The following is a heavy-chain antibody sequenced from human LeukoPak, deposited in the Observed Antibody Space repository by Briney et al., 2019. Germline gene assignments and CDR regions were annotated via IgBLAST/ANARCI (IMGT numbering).Heavy chain of an antibody. CDR2: IKQDGSEK. V-gene: IGHV3-7*01. J-gene: IGHJ6*02. Sequence: GGSLRLSCAASGFTFSSYWMSWVRQAPGKGLEWVANIKQDGSEKYYVDSVKGRFTISRDNAKNSLYLQMNSLRAEATAVYYCAGDGWHIAYLQSYYGMDVWGQGATVTVSS. CDR3: AGDGWHIAYLQSYYGMDV. CDR1: GFTFSSYW. D-gene: IGHD2-21*01.